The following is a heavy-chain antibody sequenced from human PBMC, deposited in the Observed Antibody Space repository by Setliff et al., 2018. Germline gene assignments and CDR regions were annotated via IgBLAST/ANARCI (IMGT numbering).Heavy chain of an antibody. D-gene: IGHD1-26*01. Sequence: ASVKVSCKASGYTFTGYYMHWVRQAPGQGLEWMGWINPNSGGTNYAQKFQGRVTMTRDTSISTAYMALNRLRSDDTAVYYCARTIVGGATRLDYWGLGTLVTVSS. CDR2: INPNSGGT. CDR3: ARTIVGGATRLDY. V-gene: IGHV1-2*02. J-gene: IGHJ4*02. CDR1: GYTFTGYY.